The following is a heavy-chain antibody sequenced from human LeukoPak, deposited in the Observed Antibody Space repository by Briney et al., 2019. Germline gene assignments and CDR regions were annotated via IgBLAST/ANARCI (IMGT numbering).Heavy chain of an antibody. CDR2: IYYSGST. CDR3: AREVSVFGVVSPFFED. Sequence: SETLSLTCTVSGGSISSYYWSWIRQPPGKGLEWIGYIYYSGSTDYNPSLKSRVTISRDTSKNQFSLKLTSLTAADPAVYFCAREVSVFGVVSPFFEDWGQGTLVTVSS. V-gene: IGHV4-59*01. D-gene: IGHD3-3*01. CDR1: GGSISSYY. J-gene: IGHJ4*02.